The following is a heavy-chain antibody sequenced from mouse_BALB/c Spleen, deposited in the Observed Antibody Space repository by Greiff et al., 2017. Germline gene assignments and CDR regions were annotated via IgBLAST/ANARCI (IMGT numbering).Heavy chain of an antibody. CDR2: ISSGSSTI. CDR1: GFTFSSFG. CDR3: ARTGRYDYYFDY. J-gene: IGHJ2*01. D-gene: IGHD2-14*01. Sequence: EVQLMESGGGLVQPGGSRKLSCAASGFTFSSFGMHWVRQAPEKGLEWVAYISSGSSTIYYADTVKGRFTISRDNPKNTLFLQMTSLRSEDTAMYYCARTGRYDYYFDYWGQGTTLTVSS. V-gene: IGHV5-17*02.